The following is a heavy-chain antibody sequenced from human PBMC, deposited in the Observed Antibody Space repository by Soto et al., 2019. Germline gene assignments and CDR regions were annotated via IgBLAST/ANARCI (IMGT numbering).Heavy chain of an antibody. CDR1: GFTFSSYS. J-gene: IGHJ4*02. CDR3: VKDKVLRYFDWSD. V-gene: IGHV3-48*01. Sequence: GGALRLSCAASGFTFSSYSMNWVRQAPGKGLEWVSYISSSSSTIYYADSVKGRFTISRDNAKNSLYLQMNSLRAEDTAVYYCVKDKVLRYFDWSDWGQGTLVTVSS. CDR2: ISSSSSTI. D-gene: IGHD3-9*01.